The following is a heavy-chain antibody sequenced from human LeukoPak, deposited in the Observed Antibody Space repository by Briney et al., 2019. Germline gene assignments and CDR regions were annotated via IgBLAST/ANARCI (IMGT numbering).Heavy chain of an antibody. Sequence: SETLSLTCTVSGGSISSYYWSWIRQPPGKGLEWIGYIYTSGSTNYNPSLKSRVTISVDTSKNQFSLKLSSVTAADTAVYYCARRGPSGYMDVWGKGTTVTVPS. J-gene: IGHJ6*03. CDR3: ARRGPSGYMDV. CDR1: GGSISSYY. CDR2: IYTSGST. V-gene: IGHV4-4*09.